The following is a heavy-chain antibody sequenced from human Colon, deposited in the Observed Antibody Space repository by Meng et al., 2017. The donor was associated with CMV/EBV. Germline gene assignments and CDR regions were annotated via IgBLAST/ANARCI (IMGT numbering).Heavy chain of an antibody. CDR1: GFTFDSYA. CDR2: ISFDGRNT. J-gene: IGHJ4*02. V-gene: IGHV3-30*04. D-gene: IGHD2/OR15-2a*01. CDR3: ARAGLSLHNYLDY. Sequence: GSLRLSCATSGFTFDSYAMHWVRQTPGKGLEWVALISFDGRNTYYADSVKGRFTISRDNFKVTLYLQMNSVRLEDTAVYYCARAGLSLHNYLDYWGQGTLVTVSS.